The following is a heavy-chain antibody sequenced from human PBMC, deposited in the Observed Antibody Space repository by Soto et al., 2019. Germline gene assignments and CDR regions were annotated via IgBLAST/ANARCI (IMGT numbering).Heavy chain of an antibody. V-gene: IGHV3-48*03. J-gene: IGHJ4*02. D-gene: IGHD3-16*01. CDR3: VGGGLPYFDY. CDR1: GFSFSTFE. CDR2: IIGGGGTV. Sequence: EVQVVESGGGLVQPGGSLRLSCAASGFSFSTFEMNWVRQAPGKGLEWLSYIIGGGGTVYYADSVKGRFTISRDNTKNSLYLPMSSLRDEDTGGYFCVGGGLPYFDYWGQGALVTVSS.